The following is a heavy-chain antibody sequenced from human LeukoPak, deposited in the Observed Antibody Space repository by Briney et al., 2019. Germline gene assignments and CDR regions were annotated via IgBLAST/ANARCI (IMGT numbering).Heavy chain of an antibody. CDR2: AYYAGST. D-gene: IGHD4-23*01. Sequence: SETLSLTCTVSGGSISNYYWSWIRQPPGKGLEWIAYAYYAGSTNFNPSLSGRVTISVDTSSNQFSLKLRSVTAADTAVYYCARTTHGGSLDSWGQGILVTVSS. CDR1: GGSISNYY. J-gene: IGHJ4*02. V-gene: IGHV4-59*01. CDR3: ARTTHGGSLDS.